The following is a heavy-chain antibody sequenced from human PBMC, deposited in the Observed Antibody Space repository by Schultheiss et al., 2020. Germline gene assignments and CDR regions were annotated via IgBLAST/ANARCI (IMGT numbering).Heavy chain of an antibody. CDR1: GGSFSGYY. CDR3: ATPYCSGGSCYPNLGYFFDY. CDR2: IYYSVST. D-gene: IGHD2-15*01. V-gene: IGHV4-59*05. Sequence: GSLRLSCAVYGGSFSGYYWGWVRQPPGKGLEWIGSIYYSVSTYYNPSLKSRVTISIDTSNNQFSLKLSSVTAADTAVYYCATPYCSGGSCYPNLGYFFDYWGQGTLVTVSS. J-gene: IGHJ4*02.